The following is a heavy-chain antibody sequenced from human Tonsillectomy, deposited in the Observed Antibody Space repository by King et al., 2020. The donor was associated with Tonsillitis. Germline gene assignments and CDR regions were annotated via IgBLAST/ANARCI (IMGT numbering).Heavy chain of an antibody. Sequence: VQLVESGGGLVQPGGSLRLSCAASGFTFSSYAMHWVRQAPGKGLEYVSAISSNGGSTYYANSVKGRFTISRDNSKNTMYLQMGSLRAEDMAVYYCAKDGWALGWINVGLYGIDVWGQGTTVTVSS. J-gene: IGHJ6*02. CDR1: GFTFSSYA. D-gene: IGHD5-12*01. V-gene: IGHV3-64*01. CDR2: ISSNGGST. CDR3: AKDGWALGWINVGLYGIDV.